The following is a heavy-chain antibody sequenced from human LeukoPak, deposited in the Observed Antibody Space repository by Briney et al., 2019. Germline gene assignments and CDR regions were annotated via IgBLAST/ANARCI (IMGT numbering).Heavy chain of an antibody. J-gene: IGHJ5*02. CDR3: ARVSSTGFDP. CDR1: GYTFTNYA. CDR2: INAGNGNR. D-gene: IGHD1-1*01. V-gene: IGHV1-3*01. Sequence: GASVKVSCKASGYTFTNYALHWVRQAPGQRLEWMGWINAGNGNREYSQNFQGRVTLTRDTSASTAYMELSSLRSEDTAVYYCARVSSTGFDPWGQGSLVTVSS.